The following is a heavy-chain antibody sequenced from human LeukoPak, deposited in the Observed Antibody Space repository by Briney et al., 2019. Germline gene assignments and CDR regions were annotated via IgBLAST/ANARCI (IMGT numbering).Heavy chain of an antibody. V-gene: IGHV1-8*01. J-gene: IGHJ1*01. Sequence: GASVTVSCKASGYPFSNYDINWVRQAPGQGLEWMGWMNPNSGNTGYAQKFQGRVTITRDTSISTAYMELSSLRSEDTAVYYCATAPLYYYDSSGYYGYFQHWGQGTLVTVSS. CDR1: GYPFSNYD. D-gene: IGHD3-22*01. CDR2: MNPNSGNT. CDR3: ATAPLYYYDSSGYYGYFQH.